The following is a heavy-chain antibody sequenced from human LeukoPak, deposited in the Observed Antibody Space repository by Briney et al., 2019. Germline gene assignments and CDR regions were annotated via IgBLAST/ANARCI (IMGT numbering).Heavy chain of an antibody. CDR3: ARAGGGRNFDY. CDR1: GYTFTSYY. CDR2: INPSGGST. V-gene: IGHV1-46*01. D-gene: IGHD2-15*01. Sequence: ASVKVSCKASGYTFTSYYMHWVRQAPGQGLEWMGIINPSGGSTSYAQKFQGRVTMTRDTSTSTVYMELSSLRCEDTAVYYCARAGGGRNFDYWGQGTLVTVSS. J-gene: IGHJ4*02.